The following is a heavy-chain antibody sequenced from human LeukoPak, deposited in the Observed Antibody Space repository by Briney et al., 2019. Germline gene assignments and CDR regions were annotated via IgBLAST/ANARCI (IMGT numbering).Heavy chain of an antibody. V-gene: IGHV3-23*01. J-gene: IGHJ4*02. CDR1: GFTFSNYA. CDR3: AKPRTIAVPGRSGFDS. CDR2: ISDLDAST. Sequence: SGGSLRLSCAASGFTFSNYAMNWVRQAPGKGLEWVSVISDLDASTYYADSVKGRFTISRDNSKNTLYLQMNSLRAEDTAVYYCAKPRTIAVPGRSGFDSWGQGTLVTVSS. D-gene: IGHD6-13*01.